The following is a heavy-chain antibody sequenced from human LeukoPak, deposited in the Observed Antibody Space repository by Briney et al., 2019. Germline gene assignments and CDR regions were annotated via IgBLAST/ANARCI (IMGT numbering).Heavy chain of an antibody. CDR2: ISSSSSYI. CDR3: AGDDRYSSRPVAFDI. V-gene: IGHV3-21*01. Sequence: GGSLRLSCAASGFTFSSYSMNWVRQAPGEGLEWVSSISSSSSYIYYADSVKGRFTISRDSTKNSLYLQMNSLRAEDTAVYYCAGDDRYSSRPVAFDIWGQGTMVTVSS. CDR1: GFTFSSYS. D-gene: IGHD6-13*01. J-gene: IGHJ3*02.